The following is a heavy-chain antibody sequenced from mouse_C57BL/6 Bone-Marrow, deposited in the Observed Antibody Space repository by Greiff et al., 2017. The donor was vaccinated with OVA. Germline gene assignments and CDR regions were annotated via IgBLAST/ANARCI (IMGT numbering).Heavy chain of an antibody. Sequence: QVQLQQPGAELVKPGASVKLSCKASGYTFTSYWMHWVKQRPGQGLEWIGMIHPNSGSTNYNEKFKSKATLTVDKSSSTAYMQLSSLTAEDSAVYDCARKGDSNYRYFDVWGTGTTVTVSS. CDR3: ARKGDSNYRYFDV. CDR1: GYTFTSYW. J-gene: IGHJ1*03. CDR2: IHPNSGST. V-gene: IGHV1-64*01. D-gene: IGHD2-5*01.